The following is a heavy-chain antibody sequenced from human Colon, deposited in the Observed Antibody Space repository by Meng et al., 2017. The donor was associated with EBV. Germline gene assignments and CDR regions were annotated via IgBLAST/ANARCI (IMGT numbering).Heavy chain of an antibody. J-gene: IGHJ4*02. CDR3: ARRRGGSGRDC. Sequence: QPQDSGPGFVKPSDTLSLTCPVSGGSTSSNGYYWDWVRQPPGKGLEWIGAIYHSGSTSYNPSLQSRVTMFVDTSKNQFSLMLTSVTATDTAVYYCARRRGGSGRDCWGQGTLVTVSS. CDR1: GGSTSSNGYY. V-gene: IGHV4-39*01. D-gene: IGHD3-10*01. CDR2: IYHSGST.